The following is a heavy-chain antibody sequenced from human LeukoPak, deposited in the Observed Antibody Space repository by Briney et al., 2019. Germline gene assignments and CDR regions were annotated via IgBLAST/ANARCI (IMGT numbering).Heavy chain of an antibody. CDR3: ARFSGSGWSIYYFDY. D-gene: IGHD6-19*01. J-gene: IGHJ4*02. CDR2: IYPSDSDT. V-gene: IGHV5-51*01. Sequence: GESLKISCKGSGYSFTSYWIGWVRQMPGKGLEWMGIIYPSDSDTRYSPSFQGQVTISADKSISTARLQWSSLKASDTAMYYCARFSGSGWSIYYFDYWGQGTLVTVSS. CDR1: GYSFTSYW.